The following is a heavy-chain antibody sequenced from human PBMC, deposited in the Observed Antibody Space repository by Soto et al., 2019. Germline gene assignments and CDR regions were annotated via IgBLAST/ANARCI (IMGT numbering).Heavy chain of an antibody. CDR2: ISQTGANT. D-gene: IGHD1-26*01. CDR1: GFTFASCG. J-gene: IGHJ4*02. V-gene: IGHV3-23*01. CDR3: ATEGAKTTCNFDF. Sequence: PEGSVRLSCLAYGFTFASCGMNWVRQAPGKGLEWVAGISQTGANTYYADSVRGRFIISRDNSRNTVSLEMNSLRGEDSALYYCATEGAKTTCNFDFWGQGTKVTVSS.